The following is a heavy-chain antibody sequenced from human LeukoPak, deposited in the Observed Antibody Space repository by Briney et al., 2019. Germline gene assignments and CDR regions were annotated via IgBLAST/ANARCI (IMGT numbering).Heavy chain of an antibody. CDR3: ARDSRMVRGVKAFDI. J-gene: IGHJ3*02. V-gene: IGHV4-39*07. Sequence: SETLSLTCTVSGGSISSSSYYWGWIRQPPGKGLEWIGSIYYSGSTYYNPSLKSRVTISVDTSMHQLSLKLSSVTAADTAVYYCARDSRMVRGVKAFDIWGQGTMVTVSS. D-gene: IGHD3-10*01. CDR2: IYYSGST. CDR1: GGSISSSSYY.